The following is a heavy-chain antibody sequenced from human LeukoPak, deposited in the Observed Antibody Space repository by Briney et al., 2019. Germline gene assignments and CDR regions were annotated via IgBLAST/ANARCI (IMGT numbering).Heavy chain of an antibody. V-gene: IGHV3-21*01. CDR3: ASSVVNGY. CDR1: GFTFSSCT. J-gene: IGHJ4*02. Sequence: PGGSLRLSCAASGFTFSSCTMNWARQAPGKGLQWVSSISSSSSLIYYADSVKGRFTISRDNAKNSLYLQMNSLRVEDTAVYYCASSVVNGYWGQGTLVTVSS. D-gene: IGHD4-23*01. CDR2: ISSSSSLI.